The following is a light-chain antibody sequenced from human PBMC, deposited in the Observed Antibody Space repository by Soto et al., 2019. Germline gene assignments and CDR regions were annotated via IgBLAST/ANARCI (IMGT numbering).Light chain of an antibody. CDR3: QQYGSSPRT. Sequence: EIVLTQSPGALSLSPGKRATLSCGASQSVSSSYLAWYQQKPGQAPRLLIYGASTRATGIPDRFSGSGSGTDFTLTISRLEPEDFAVYYCQQYGSSPRTFGQGTKWIS. V-gene: IGKV3-20*01. CDR2: GAS. J-gene: IGKJ1*01. CDR1: QSVSSSY.